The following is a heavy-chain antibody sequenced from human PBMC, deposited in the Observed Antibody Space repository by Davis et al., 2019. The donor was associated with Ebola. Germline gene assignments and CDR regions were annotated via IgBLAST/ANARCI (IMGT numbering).Heavy chain of an antibody. CDR3: ARDLFLGRGSGLDY. J-gene: IGHJ4*02. D-gene: IGHD3-3*01. CDR2: IHGGNGNR. CDR1: GHTFSNYA. V-gene: IGHV1-3*01. Sequence: ASVKVSCKAPGHTFSNYAMHWVRQAPGQRLEWMGWIHGGNGNRKYSQKFQGRVTITMDTSASTAYMELSSLRSEDTAVYYCARDLFLGRGSGLDYWGQGTLVTVSS.